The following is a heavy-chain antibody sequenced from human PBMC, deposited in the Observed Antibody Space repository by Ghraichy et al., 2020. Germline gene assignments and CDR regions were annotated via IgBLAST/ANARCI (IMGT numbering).Heavy chain of an antibody. V-gene: IGHV4-59*08. CDR1: GGSISGYY. CDR3: ARRTPTPGYFDS. D-gene: IGHD1-14*01. Sequence: SCNVSGGSISGYYWSWIRQPPKKGLEWIGYVSYSGSTNYNPSLKSRVTISVDTSKNQFSLKLNSVTAADTAVYFCARRTPTPGYFDSWGQGTLVTVSS. CDR2: VSYSGST. J-gene: IGHJ4*02.